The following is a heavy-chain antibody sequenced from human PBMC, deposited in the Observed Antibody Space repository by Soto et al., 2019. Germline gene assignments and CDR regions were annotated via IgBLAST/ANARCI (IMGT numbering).Heavy chain of an antibody. J-gene: IGHJ4*02. CDR2: VYYSGST. CDR3: ARAETSGIHYFDY. CDR1: GDSVNSYY. D-gene: IGHD6-13*01. Sequence: PSETVLTCTVTGDSVNSYYCSWMRQPPGKGLECMGYVYYSGSTNYNPSLKSRVTISVDTSKNQISLRLKSVTAADTAVYYCARAETSGIHYFDYWGQGSLVTVSS. V-gene: IGHV4-59*02.